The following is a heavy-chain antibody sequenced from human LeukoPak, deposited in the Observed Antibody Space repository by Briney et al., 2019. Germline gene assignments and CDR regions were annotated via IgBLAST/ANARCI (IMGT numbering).Heavy chain of an antibody. CDR2: IIPIFGTA. Sequence: ASVKVSCKASGGTFSSYAISWVRQAPGQGLEWMGGIIPIFGTADYAQKFQGRVTITADESTSTAYMELSSLRSEDTAVYYCARDESSITISAGAFDIWGQGTMVTVSS. CDR3: ARDESSITISAGAFDI. CDR1: GGTFSSYA. V-gene: IGHV1-69*13. J-gene: IGHJ3*02. D-gene: IGHD3-3*01.